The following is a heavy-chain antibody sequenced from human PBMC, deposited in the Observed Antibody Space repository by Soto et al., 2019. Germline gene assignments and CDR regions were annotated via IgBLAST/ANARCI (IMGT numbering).Heavy chain of an antibody. CDR1: GYTFTSYG. CDR2: ISAYNGNT. V-gene: IGHV1-18*01. J-gene: IGHJ4*02. CDR3: ARDYRWLDYDILTCYQGTYYFDY. D-gene: IGHD3-9*01. Sequence: QVQLVQSGAEVKKPGASVKVSCKASGYTFTSYGISWVRQAPGQGLEWMGWISAYNGNTNYAQKLQGRVTMTTDTSTSTAYMELRSLRSDDTAVYHCARDYRWLDYDILTCYQGTYYFDYWGQGTLVTVSS.